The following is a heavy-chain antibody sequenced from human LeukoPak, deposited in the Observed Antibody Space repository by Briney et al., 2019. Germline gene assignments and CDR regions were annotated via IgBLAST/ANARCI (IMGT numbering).Heavy chain of an antibody. J-gene: IGHJ6*02. CDR3: AKGNRVAAAGYYYYGMDV. D-gene: IGHD6-13*01. CDR2: ISGSGDSA. V-gene: IGHV3-23*01. Sequence: GGSLRLSCAASGITFRSDVMSWVRQAPGKGLEWVSGISGSGDSAYYADSVEGRFTISRDNSKNTLYLQMNSLRAEDTAVYYCAKGNRVAAAGYYYYGMDVWGQGTTVTVSS. CDR1: GITFRSDV.